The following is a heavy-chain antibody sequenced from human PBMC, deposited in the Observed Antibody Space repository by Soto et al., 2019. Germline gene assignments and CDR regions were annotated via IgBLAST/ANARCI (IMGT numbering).Heavy chain of an antibody. J-gene: IGHJ4*02. D-gene: IGHD6-19*01. CDR3: ARDTGWGLGY. V-gene: IGHV4-4*02. CDR2: IYYSGGT. CDR1: GDSINSNYC. Sequence: QVQLRESGPGLVRPSGTLSLTCAVSGDSINSNYCWTWVRQPPGKGLEWIAEIYYSGGTSYNPSLQXXVXIXXDKSKTQFSLNLTSVTAADTAMYYCARDTGWGLGYWGQGTLVTVSS.